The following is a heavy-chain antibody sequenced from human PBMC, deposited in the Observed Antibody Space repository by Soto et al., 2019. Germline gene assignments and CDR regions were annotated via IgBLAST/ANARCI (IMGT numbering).Heavy chain of an antibody. Sequence: SETLSLTCTVSGGSISSYYWSWIRQPPGKGLEWIGYIYYSGSTNYNPSLKSRVTISVDTSKNQFSLKLSSVTAADTAVYYCARRWRGAFDIWGQGTMVTVSS. V-gene: IGHV4-59*08. CDR1: GGSISSYY. D-gene: IGHD6-13*01. CDR3: ARRWRGAFDI. CDR2: IYYSGST. J-gene: IGHJ3*02.